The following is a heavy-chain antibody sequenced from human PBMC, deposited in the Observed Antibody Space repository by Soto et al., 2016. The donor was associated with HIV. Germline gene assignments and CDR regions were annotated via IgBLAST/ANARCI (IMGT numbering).Heavy chain of an antibody. CDR2: VDTSGST. CDR1: GGSISSGNYY. D-gene: IGHD3-10*01. J-gene: IGHJ5*02. CDR3: ARDQYYYARPLVPTP. V-gene: IGHV4-61*02. Sequence: QVQLQESGPGLVKPSQTLSLTCTVSGGSISSGNYYWSWIRQPAGKGLEWIGRVDTSGSTNYNPSLKSRVTISVDTSKNQFSLKLSSVTAADTAVYYCARDQYYYARPLVPTPWGQGTLVTVSS.